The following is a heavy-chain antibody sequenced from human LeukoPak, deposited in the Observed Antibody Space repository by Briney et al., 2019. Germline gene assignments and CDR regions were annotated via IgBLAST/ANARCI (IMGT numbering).Heavy chain of an antibody. CDR2: ISGSGGSA. CDR3: AKENYGDSTGGRFQH. Sequence: GGSLRLSCAASGFTFSSYAMSWVRQAPGKGLEWVSAISGSGGSAYYADSVKGRFTISRDNSKNTLYLLMNSLRAEDTAVYYCAKENYGDSTGGRFQHWGQGTLVTVSS. V-gene: IGHV3-23*01. J-gene: IGHJ1*01. CDR1: GFTFSSYA. D-gene: IGHD4-17*01.